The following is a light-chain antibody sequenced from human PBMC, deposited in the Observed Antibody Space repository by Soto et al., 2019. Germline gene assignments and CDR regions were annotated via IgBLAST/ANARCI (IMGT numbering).Light chain of an antibody. Sequence: DIVLTQSPGTLCLSPGERATLSCRASQSVSSSYLAWYQQKPGQAPRLLIYGASSRATGIPDRFSGSGSGTDFTLTISRLEPEDFPVYYCQQYGNSPWTFGQGTMVEI. V-gene: IGKV3-20*01. CDR3: QQYGNSPWT. J-gene: IGKJ1*01. CDR1: QSVSSSY. CDR2: GAS.